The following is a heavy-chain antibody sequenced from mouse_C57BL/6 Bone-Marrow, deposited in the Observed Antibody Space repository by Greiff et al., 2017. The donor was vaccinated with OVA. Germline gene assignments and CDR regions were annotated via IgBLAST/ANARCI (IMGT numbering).Heavy chain of an antibody. J-gene: IGHJ3*01. CDR3: ARDGRLRRGSWFAY. Sequence: EVQGVESGGGLVKPGGSLKLSCAASGFTFSSYAMSWVRQTPEKRLAWVATISDGGSYTYYPDNVKGRFTISRDNAKTNLYLQMSHLKSEDTAMYYCARDGRLRRGSWFAYWGQGTLVTVSA. CDR2: ISDGGSYT. V-gene: IGHV5-4*01. CDR1: GFTFSSYA. D-gene: IGHD2-2*01.